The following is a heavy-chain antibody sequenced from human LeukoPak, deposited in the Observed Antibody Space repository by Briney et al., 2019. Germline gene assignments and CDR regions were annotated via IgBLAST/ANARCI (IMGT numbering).Heavy chain of an antibody. CDR3: AQDRDATVSHPHFRY. D-gene: IGHD4-17*01. V-gene: IGHV3-23*01. Sequence: GGSLRLSCAASGFPFSSYAMSWVRQAPGKGLEWVSAISGSGGSTYYADSVKGRFTISRDNSKSTLYLQMNSLRVEDTAVYYCAQDRDATVSHPHFRYWGQGTLVTVSS. CDR1: GFPFSSYA. J-gene: IGHJ1*01. CDR2: ISGSGGST.